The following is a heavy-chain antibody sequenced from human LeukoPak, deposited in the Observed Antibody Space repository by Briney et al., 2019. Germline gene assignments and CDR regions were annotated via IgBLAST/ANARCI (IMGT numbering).Heavy chain of an antibody. CDR3: AANGGPFDF. D-gene: IGHD4-23*01. V-gene: IGHV3-7*05. J-gene: IGHJ4*02. CDR2: INQHGTDK. CDR1: GFTLTTYA. Sequence: QSGGSLRLSCAASGFTLTTYAMSWVRQAPGKGLEWVANINQHGTDKYYVDSVRGRFTISRDNAKNSLYLQMSSLRAEDTAVYYCAANGGPFDFWGQGTLVTVSS.